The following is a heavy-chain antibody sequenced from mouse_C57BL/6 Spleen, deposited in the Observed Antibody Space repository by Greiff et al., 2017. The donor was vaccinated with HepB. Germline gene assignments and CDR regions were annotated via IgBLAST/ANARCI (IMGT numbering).Heavy chain of an antibody. CDR2: IYPSDSET. V-gene: IGHV1-61*01. CDR3: ARTHYGSRYFDV. D-gene: IGHD1-1*01. J-gene: IGHJ1*03. CDR1: GYTFTSYW. Sequence: QVQLQQPGAELVRPGSSVKLSCKASGYTFTSYWMDWVKQRPGQGLEWIGNIYPSDSETHYNQKFKDKATLTVDKSSSTAYMQLSSLTSEDSAVYYCARTHYGSRYFDVWGTGTTVTVSS.